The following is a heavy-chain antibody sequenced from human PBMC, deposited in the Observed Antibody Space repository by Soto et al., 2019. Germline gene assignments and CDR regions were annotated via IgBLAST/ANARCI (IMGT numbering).Heavy chain of an antibody. Sequence: EVQLVESGGVVVQPGGSLRLSCAASGFIFDDYSMYWVRQAPGKGLEWVSLLSWDGRHTYYADSVKGRFIISRDNSRNSLYLQMTSLTTADTALYYCAKARRSIFGGMDVWAQGTTVTVSS. J-gene: IGHJ6*02. CDR2: LSWDGRHT. CDR1: GFIFDDYS. CDR3: AKARRSIFGGMDV. D-gene: IGHD3-3*01. V-gene: IGHV3-43*01.